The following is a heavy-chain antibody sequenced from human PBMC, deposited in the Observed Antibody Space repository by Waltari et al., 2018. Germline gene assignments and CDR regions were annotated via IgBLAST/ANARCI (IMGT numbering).Heavy chain of an antibody. Sequence: EVQLVESGGGLVKPGGSLRLSCAASGFTFSSYTMNWVRQAPGKRLEWVSSMSSSSSYIYYADSVKGRFPISRDNAKNSLYLQMNSLRAEDTAVYYCARIKSLGYFDYWGQGTLVTVSS. D-gene: IGHD7-27*01. CDR2: MSSSSSYI. CDR1: GFTFSSYT. V-gene: IGHV3-21*01. J-gene: IGHJ4*02. CDR3: ARIKSLGYFDY.